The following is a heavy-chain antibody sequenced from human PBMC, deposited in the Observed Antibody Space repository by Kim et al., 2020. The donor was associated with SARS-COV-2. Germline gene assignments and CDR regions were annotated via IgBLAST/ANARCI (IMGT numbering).Heavy chain of an antibody. J-gene: IGHJ4*02. V-gene: IGHV1-18*01. CDR3: AREGGGLVPAANDDY. Sequence: QKLQGRVTMTTDTSTSTAYMELRSLRSDDTAVYYCAREGGGLVPAANDDYWGQGTLVTVSS. D-gene: IGHD2-2*01.